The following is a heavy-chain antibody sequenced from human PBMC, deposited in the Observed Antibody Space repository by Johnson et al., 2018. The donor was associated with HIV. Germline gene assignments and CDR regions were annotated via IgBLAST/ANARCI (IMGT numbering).Heavy chain of an antibody. D-gene: IGHD1-26*01. CDR1: GFTVSSNY. Sequence: VQLVESGGGLIQPGGSLRLSCAASGFTVSSNYMSWVRQAPGKGLEWVSVIYSGGSTYHADSVRGRFTISIDNSKNTLYLQMNSLKVEDTAVYYCARDLIVGATRGGAFDIWGQGTMVTVSS. J-gene: IGHJ3*02. V-gene: IGHV3-53*01. CDR2: IYSGGST. CDR3: ARDLIVGATRGGAFDI.